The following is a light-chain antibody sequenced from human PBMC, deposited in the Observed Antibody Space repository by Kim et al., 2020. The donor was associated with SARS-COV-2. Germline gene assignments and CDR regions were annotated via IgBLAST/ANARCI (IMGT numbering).Light chain of an antibody. J-gene: IGLJ2*01. Sequence: QSALTQPASVSGSPGQSITISCTGTSSDVGSYNLVSWYQQHPGKAPKLMIYEVSKRPSGVSNRFSGSKSGNTASLTISGLQAEDEADYYCCSYAGSSSVVFGGGTQVTV. CDR1: SSDVGSYNL. V-gene: IGLV2-23*02. CDR2: EVS. CDR3: CSYAGSSSVV.